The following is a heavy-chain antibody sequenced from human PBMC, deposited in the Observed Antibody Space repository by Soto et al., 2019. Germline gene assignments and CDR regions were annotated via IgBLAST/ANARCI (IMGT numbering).Heavy chain of an antibody. V-gene: IGHV3-15*07. Sequence: GGSLRLSCAASGFTFSNAWMNWVRQAPGKGLEWVGRIKSKTDGGTTDYAAPVKGRFTISRDDSKNTLYLQMNSLKTEDTAMYYCARHESIMTTVTTEIYYYYYMDVWGKGTTVTVSS. CDR2: IKSKTDGGTT. CDR3: ARHESIMTTVTTEIYYYYYMDV. D-gene: IGHD4-17*01. J-gene: IGHJ6*03. CDR1: GFTFSNAW.